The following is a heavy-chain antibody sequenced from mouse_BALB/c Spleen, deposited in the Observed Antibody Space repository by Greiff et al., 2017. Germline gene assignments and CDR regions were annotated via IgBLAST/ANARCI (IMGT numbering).Heavy chain of an antibody. V-gene: IGHV7-3*02. CDR1: GFTFTDYY. J-gene: IGHJ3*01. Sequence: EVKLVESGGGLVQPGGSLRLSCATSGFTFTDYYMSWVRQPPGKALEWLGFIRNKANGYTTEYSASVKGRFTISRDNSQSILYLQMNTLRAEDSATYYCARGYYGYGSWFAYWGQGTLVTVSA. CDR2: IRNKANGYTT. D-gene: IGHD1-2*01. CDR3: ARGYYGYGSWFAY.